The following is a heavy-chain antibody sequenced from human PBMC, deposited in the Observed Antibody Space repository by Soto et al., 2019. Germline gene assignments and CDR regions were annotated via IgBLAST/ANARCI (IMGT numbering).Heavy chain of an antibody. Sequence: GGSLRLSCEGSGFTFETYGMNWVRQAPGKGLEWLSHITRSGGTTYYADSVKGRFTISRDNSKNMVFLQMNSLRVEDTAVYYCAKLVGTTKVDFWGQGTLVTVSS. CDR1: GFTFETYG. CDR3: AKLVGTTKVDF. V-gene: IGHV3-23*01. J-gene: IGHJ4*02. D-gene: IGHD1-26*01. CDR2: ITRSGGTT.